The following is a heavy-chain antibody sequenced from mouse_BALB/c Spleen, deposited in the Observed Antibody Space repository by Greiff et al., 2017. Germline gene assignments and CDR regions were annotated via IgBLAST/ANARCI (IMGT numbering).Heavy chain of an antibody. CDR2: IWGDGST. CDR3: AREVYGYDVDYYAMDY. V-gene: IGHV2-6-7*01. J-gene: IGHJ4*01. Sequence: QVQLKESGPGLVAPSQSLSITCTVSGFSLTGYGVNWVRQPPGKGLEWLGMIWGDGSTDYNSAIKSRLSISKDNSKSQVFLKMNSLQTDDTARYYCAREVYGYDVDYYAMDYWGQGTSVTVSS. D-gene: IGHD2-2*01. CDR1: GFSLTGYG.